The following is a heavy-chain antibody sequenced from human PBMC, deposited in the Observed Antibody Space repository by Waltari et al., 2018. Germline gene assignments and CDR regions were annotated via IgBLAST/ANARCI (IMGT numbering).Heavy chain of an antibody. CDR2: IKEDGSET. J-gene: IGHJ4*02. D-gene: IGHD1-1*01. V-gene: IGHV3-7*02. Sequence: EVQLVESGGGLVQPGGSLRLSCAASGLTFRSYWMGWVRQAPVKGLEWVAGIKEDGSETYYVDSVKGRFTISRDNAKNSLYLHMNSLRAEDTAVYYCASHGPWTFNYWGQGTLVTVSS. CDR1: GLTFRSYW. CDR3: ASHGPWTFNY.